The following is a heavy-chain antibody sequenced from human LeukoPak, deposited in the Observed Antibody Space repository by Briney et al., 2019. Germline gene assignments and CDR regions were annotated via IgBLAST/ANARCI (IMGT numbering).Heavy chain of an antibody. D-gene: IGHD5-12*01. CDR1: GFTFTTYW. J-gene: IGHJ4*02. CDR3: ARASRSAYDLSY. Sequence: HPGGSLRLSCAASGFTFTTYWMSWVRQAPGKGLEWVANIKQDGTEKYYVDSVKGRFTISRDNAKNSLYLQMNSLRVEDTAVYYCARASRSAYDLSYWGQGTLVTVSS. CDR2: IKQDGTEK. V-gene: IGHV3-7*01.